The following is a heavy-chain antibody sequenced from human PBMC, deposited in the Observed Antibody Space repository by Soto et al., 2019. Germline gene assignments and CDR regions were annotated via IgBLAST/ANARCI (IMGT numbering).Heavy chain of an antibody. D-gene: IGHD6-13*01. V-gene: IGHV3-48*01. CDR1: GFTFSSYS. CDR3: ARDRVTTQQQLVHFAY. J-gene: IGHJ4*02. CDR2: ISSSSSTI. Sequence: GGSLRLSCAASGFTFSSYSMNWVRQAPGKGLEWVSYISSSSSTIYYADSVKGRFTISRDNAKNSLYLQMNSLRAEDTAVYYCARDRVTTQQQLVHFAYWGQGTLVPGSS.